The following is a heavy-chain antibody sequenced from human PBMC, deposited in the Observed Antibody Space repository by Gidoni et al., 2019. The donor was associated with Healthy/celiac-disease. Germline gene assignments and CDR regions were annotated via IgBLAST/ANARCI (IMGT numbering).Heavy chain of an antibody. CDR1: GGSISSYY. CDR2: IYYSGST. V-gene: IGHV4-59*01. D-gene: IGHD2-15*01. CDR3: ARGGDCSGGSCPTPDYYYYGMDV. J-gene: IGHJ6*02. Sequence: QVQLQESGPGLVKPSETLSLTCTVSGGSISSYYWRWIRQPPGKGLEWIGYIYYSGSTNYNPSLKSRVTISVDTSKNQFSLKLSSVTAADTAVYYCARGGDCSGGSCPTPDYYYYGMDVWGQGTTVTVSS.